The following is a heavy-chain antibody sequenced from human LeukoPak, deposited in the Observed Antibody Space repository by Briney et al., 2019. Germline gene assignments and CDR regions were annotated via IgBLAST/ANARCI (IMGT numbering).Heavy chain of an antibody. J-gene: IGHJ4*02. CDR1: GFTHSRYC. D-gene: IGHD3-22*01. CDR2: VSRISSNI. CDR3: ARSYYYDSSGYPCGSFDY. V-gene: IGHV3-48*01. Sequence: GGSVRLSCAAAGFTHSRYCMHWVRQAPGKGLEWVSYVSRISSNIYYADSVKGRFTISRDNANKSLYLQMNSLRAEETAVYDCARSYYYDSSGYPCGSFDYWGRGTLLTVSS.